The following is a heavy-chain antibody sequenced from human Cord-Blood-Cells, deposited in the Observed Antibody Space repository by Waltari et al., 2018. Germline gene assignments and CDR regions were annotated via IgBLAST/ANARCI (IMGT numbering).Heavy chain of an antibody. CDR1: GGSFSGYY. CDR3: ASTLYDSSGYYYDY. CDR2: INHSGST. Sequence: QVQLQQWGAGLLKPSETLSLPCAVYGGSFSGYYWDCLRQPPGKGLEWIGEINHSGSTNYNPSLKSRVTISVDTSKNQFSLKLSSVTAADTAVYYCASTLYDSSGYYYDYWGQGTLVTVSS. V-gene: IGHV4-34*01. D-gene: IGHD3-22*01. J-gene: IGHJ4*02.